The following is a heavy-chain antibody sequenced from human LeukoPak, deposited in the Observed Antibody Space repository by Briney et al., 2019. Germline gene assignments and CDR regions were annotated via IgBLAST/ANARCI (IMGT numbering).Heavy chain of an antibody. D-gene: IGHD5-24*01. J-gene: IGHJ3*02. V-gene: IGHV4-34*01. CDR2: INHSGST. CDR3: ARGTPEMATINDAFDI. CDR1: GGSFSGYY. Sequence: SETLSLTCAVYGGSFSGYYWSWLRQPPGKGLEWIGEINHSGSTNYNPSLKSRVTISVDTSKNQFSLKLSSVTAANTAVYYCARGTPEMATINDAFDIWGQGTMVTVSS.